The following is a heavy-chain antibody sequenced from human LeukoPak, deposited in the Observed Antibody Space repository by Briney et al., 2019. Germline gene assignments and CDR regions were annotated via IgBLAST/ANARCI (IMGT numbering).Heavy chain of an antibody. Sequence: PGRSLRLSCAASGFTFDEYGMSWVRHAPGKGLEWVSGINWNGGSTSYGDSVKGRFTISRDNAKNSLYLQMNSLRAEDTALYYCARGVSRGYSYGGGYWGQGTQVTVSS. V-gene: IGHV3-20*04. CDR2: INWNGGST. D-gene: IGHD5-18*01. CDR1: GFTFDEYG. J-gene: IGHJ4*02. CDR3: ARGVSRGYSYGGGY.